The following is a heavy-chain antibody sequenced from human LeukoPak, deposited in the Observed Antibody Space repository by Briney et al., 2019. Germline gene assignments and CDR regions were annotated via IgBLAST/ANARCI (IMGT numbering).Heavy chain of an antibody. D-gene: IGHD6-19*01. CDR2: INPNSGGT. CDR1: GYTLTGYY. J-gene: IGHJ4*02. Sequence: ASVKVSCKASGYTLTGYYIHWVRPAPGQGLEWMGWINPNSGGTNYSQKFQGRVTMTRDTSISTAYMQLSRLTSDDTAVYYCARDLVILYNTGSTPDYWGQGTLVTVSS. CDR3: ARDLVILYNTGSTPDY. V-gene: IGHV1-2*02.